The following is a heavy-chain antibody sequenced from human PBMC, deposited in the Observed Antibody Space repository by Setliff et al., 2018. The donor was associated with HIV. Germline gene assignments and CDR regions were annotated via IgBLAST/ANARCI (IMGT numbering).Heavy chain of an antibody. CDR2: INHRGST. J-gene: IGHJ3*02. D-gene: IGHD1-1*01. Sequence: PSETLSLTCAVYGGSFSGYYWSWIRQPPGKGLEWIGEINHRGSTYYNPSLKSRVTISVDTSKNQFSLKLTSVTAADTALYYCARKGLRVIQLERRRSAFDIWGQGTMVTVSS. CDR1: GGSFSGYY. V-gene: IGHV4-34*01. CDR3: ARKGLRVIQLERRRSAFDI.